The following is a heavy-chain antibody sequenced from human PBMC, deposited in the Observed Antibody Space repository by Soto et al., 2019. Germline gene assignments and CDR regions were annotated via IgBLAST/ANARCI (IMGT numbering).Heavy chain of an antibody. CDR1: GFTFSSYG. V-gene: IGHV3-33*01. Sequence: QVQLVESGGGVVQPGRSLRLSCAASGFTFSSYGMHWVRQAPGKGLEWVAVIWYDGSNKYYADSVKGRFTISRDNSKNTLYLQMNSLRAEDTAVYYCARDGVTTVTLDYWGQGTLVTVSS. CDR2: IWYDGSNK. D-gene: IGHD4-17*01. CDR3: ARDGVTTVTLDY. J-gene: IGHJ4*02.